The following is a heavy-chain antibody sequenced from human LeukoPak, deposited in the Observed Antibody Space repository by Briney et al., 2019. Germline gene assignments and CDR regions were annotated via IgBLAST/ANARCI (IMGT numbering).Heavy chain of an antibody. J-gene: IGHJ4*02. V-gene: IGHV4-4*02. Sequence: PSQTLSLTCAVSGGSISSSNWWSWVRQPPGKGLEWIGEIYHSGSTNYNPSLKSRVTISVDKSKNQFSLKLSSVTAADTAVYYCASVKGSSGGYFDYWGQGTLVTVSS. CDR1: GGSISSSNW. D-gene: IGHD3-22*01. CDR3: ASVKGSSGGYFDY. CDR2: IYHSGST.